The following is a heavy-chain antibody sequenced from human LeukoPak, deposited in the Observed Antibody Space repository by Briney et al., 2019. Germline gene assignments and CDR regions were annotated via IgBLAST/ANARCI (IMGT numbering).Heavy chain of an antibody. J-gene: IGHJ4*02. Sequence: SGTLSLTCAVSGDSISSSNWWTWVRQPPGKGLEWIGEIYHSGTTTFNPSLKSRVTISVDTSKNQFSLKLSSVTAADTAVYYCARDVWFGAGRTFDYWGQGTLVTVSS. D-gene: IGHD3-10*01. V-gene: IGHV4-4*02. CDR1: GDSISSSNW. CDR2: IYHSGTT. CDR3: ARDVWFGAGRTFDY.